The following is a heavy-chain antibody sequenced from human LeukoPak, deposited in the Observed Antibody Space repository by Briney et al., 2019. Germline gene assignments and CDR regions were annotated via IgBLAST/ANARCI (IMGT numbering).Heavy chain of an antibody. Sequence: ASVKVSCKASGYTFTGYSMHWVRQAPGQGLEWMGRINPNSGGTNYAQKFQGRVTMTRDTSISTAYMELSRLRSDDTAVYYCARDYSNYPFDYWGQGTLVTVSS. CDR3: ARDYSNYPFDY. CDR2: INPNSGGT. V-gene: IGHV1-2*02. J-gene: IGHJ4*02. D-gene: IGHD4-11*01. CDR1: GYTFTGYS.